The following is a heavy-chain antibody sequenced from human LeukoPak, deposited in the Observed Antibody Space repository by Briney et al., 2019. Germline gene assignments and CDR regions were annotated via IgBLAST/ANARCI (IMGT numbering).Heavy chain of an antibody. CDR3: ARYYYDSSGSESNAFDI. V-gene: IGHV5-51*01. D-gene: IGHD3-22*01. CDR2: IYPGDSDT. J-gene: IGHJ3*02. CDR1: GYSFTSYW. Sequence: AESLKISCKGSGYSFTSYWIGWVRQMPGKALEWMGIIYPGDSDTRYSPSFQGQVTISADKSISTAYLQWSSLKASDTAMYYCARYYYDSSGSESNAFDIWGQGTMVTVSS.